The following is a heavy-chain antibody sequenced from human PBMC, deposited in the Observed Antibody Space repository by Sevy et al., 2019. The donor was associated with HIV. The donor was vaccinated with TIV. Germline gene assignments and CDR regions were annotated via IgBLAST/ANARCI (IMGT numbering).Heavy chain of an antibody. CDR2: NCYTGST. J-gene: IGHJ2*01. CDR1: GGSISSGDYY. D-gene: IGHD2-8*02. CDR3: ARGDSVLPTGGFDL. V-gene: IGHV4-31*03. Sequence: SETLSLTCTVSGGSISSGDYYWTWIRQHPGKGLEWIGYNCYTGSTYYNPPLESRVSISIDTSKNHFSLKLSSVTAADTAVYFCARGDSVLPTGGFDLWGRGTLVTVSS.